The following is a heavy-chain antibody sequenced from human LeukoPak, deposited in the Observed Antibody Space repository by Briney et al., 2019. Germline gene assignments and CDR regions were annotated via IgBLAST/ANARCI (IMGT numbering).Heavy chain of an antibody. CDR2: INPNSGGT. D-gene: IGHD4-11*01. CDR3: ARNRGVTIVSGY. V-gene: IGHV1-2*06. J-gene: IGHJ4*02. CDR1: GYTFTGYY. Sequence: ASVKVSCKASGYTFTGYYMHWVRQAPGQGLEWMGRINPNSGGTNYAQKFQGRVTMTRDTSISTAYMELRSLRSDDTAVYYCARNRGVTIVSGYWGQGTLVTVSS.